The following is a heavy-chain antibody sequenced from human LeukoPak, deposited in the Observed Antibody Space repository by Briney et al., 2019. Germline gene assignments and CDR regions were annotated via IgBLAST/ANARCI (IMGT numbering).Heavy chain of an antibody. V-gene: IGHV4-4*07. D-gene: IGHD3-10*01. J-gene: IGHJ2*01. CDR3: ARGRNYYGSAYPIPRNWYFDL. CDR1: GGSISSYY. Sequence: TSETLSLTCTVSGGSISSYYWSWIRQPAGKGLEWIGRIYTSGSTNYNPSLKSRVTMSVDTSKNQFSLKLSSVTAADTAVYYCARGRNYYGSAYPIPRNWYFDLWGRGTLVTVSS. CDR2: IYTSGST.